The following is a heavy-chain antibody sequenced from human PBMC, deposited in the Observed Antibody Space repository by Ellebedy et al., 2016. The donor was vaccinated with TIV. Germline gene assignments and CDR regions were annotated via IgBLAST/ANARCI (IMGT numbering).Heavy chain of an antibody. CDR2: ITHSGSA. V-gene: IGHV4-34*01. CDR3: ARMRYCGGDCWYFDY. CDR1: GGSFSSYY. Sequence: MPGGSLRLSCAVYGGSFSSYYWTWIRQPPGKGLEWIGEITHSGSATYNPSLQSRVTMSVDTSKNQYSLKLTSVTAADTAVYYCARMRYCGGDCWYFDYWGQGTLVTVSS. D-gene: IGHD2-21*02. J-gene: IGHJ4*02.